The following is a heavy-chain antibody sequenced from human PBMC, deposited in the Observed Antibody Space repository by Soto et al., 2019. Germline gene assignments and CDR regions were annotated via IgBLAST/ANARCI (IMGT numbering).Heavy chain of an antibody. D-gene: IGHD3-10*01. CDR3: ARVWGGAFDI. CDR2: IYYSGST. Sequence: SETLSLTRTVSGGSISSYYWSWIRQPPGKGLEWIGYIYYSGSTNYNPSLKSRVTISVDTSKNQFSLKLSSVTAADTAVYYCARVWGGAFDIWGQGTMVTV. CDR1: GGSISSYY. V-gene: IGHV4-59*01. J-gene: IGHJ3*02.